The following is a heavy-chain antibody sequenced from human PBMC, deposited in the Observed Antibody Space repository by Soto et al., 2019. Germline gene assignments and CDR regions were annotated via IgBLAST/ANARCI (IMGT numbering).Heavy chain of an antibody. V-gene: IGHV4-39*01. J-gene: IGHJ4*02. CDR3: ASRALAASDY. CDR1: GGSISSSSNH. Sequence: SETLSLTCTVSGGSISSSSNHWGWIRQPPGKGLEWIGNIYYSENTYYNPSLKSRVTISVDTSKNQFSLRLTSVTAADTAVYFCASRALAASDYWGQGTLVTVSS. D-gene: IGHD6-13*01. CDR2: IYYSENT.